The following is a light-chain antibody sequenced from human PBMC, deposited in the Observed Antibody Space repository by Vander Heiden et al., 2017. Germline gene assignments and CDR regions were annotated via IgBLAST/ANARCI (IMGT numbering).Light chain of an antibody. CDR3: QQEHSNHFLYT. V-gene: IGKV4-1*01. CDR1: QSVLYSSNNKNY. J-gene: IGKJ2*01. Sequence: DIVMTQSPESLAVSLGERAAIHCTSSQSVLYSSNNKNYLAWYQQKPGQPPKLLIYWASTRESVVTDRFSGSGYGTDVTLTSISRQAEDVAVYYCQQEHSNHFLYTFGQGTKLEIK. CDR2: WAS.